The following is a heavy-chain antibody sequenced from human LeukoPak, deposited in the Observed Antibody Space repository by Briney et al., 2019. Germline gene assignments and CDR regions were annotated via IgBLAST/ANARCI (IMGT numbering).Heavy chain of an antibody. J-gene: IGHJ4*02. CDR1: GGSISTYY. CDR3: ARDAETSSGWYVHY. CDR2: IYYTGST. V-gene: IGHV4-59*01. Sequence: SETLSLTCTVSGGSISTYYWSWIRQPPGKGLEWIGYIYYTGSTSYNPSLKSRLSFSIDTSKNQFSLKLTSMTAADTAVYYCARDAETSSGWYVHYWGQGTLVTVSS. D-gene: IGHD6-19*01.